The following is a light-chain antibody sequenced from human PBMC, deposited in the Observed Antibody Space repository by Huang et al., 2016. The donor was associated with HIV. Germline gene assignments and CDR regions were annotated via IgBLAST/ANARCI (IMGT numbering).Light chain of an antibody. J-gene: IGKJ1*01. CDR2: GSS. Sequence: EIVMTQSPATLSVSPGERATLSCRASQGVSNYIAWYQQKPGQTPRLLIHGSSTRATGSAAKFSGRGSGTDFTLTITSRRPEDSAVYYCQHYNNWPPWTFGPGTQVEI. CDR3: QHYNNWPPWT. V-gene: IGKV3D-15*01. CDR1: QGVSNY.